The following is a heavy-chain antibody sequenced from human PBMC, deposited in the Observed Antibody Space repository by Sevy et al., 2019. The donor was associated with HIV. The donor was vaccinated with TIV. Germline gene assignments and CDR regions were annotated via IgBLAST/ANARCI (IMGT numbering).Heavy chain of an antibody. D-gene: IGHD4-17*01. CDR3: ARVNYGDDLPEYYYYGMDV. Sequence: SETLSLTCTVSGGSISSYYCSWIRQPPGKGLEWIGYIYYSGSTNYNPYLKSRVTISVDTSKNQFSLKLSSVTAADTAVYYCARVNYGDDLPEYYYYGMDVWGQGTTVTVSS. CDR2: IYYSGST. V-gene: IGHV4-59*01. J-gene: IGHJ6*02. CDR1: GGSISSYY.